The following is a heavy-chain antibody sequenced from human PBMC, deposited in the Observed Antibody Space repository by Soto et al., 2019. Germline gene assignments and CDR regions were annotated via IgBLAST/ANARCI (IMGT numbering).Heavy chain of an antibody. Sequence: SETLSLTCTVSGGSISTYYWSWIRQPPGKGLEWIGEINHSGSTNYNPSLKSRVTISVDTSKNQFSLKLSSVTAAGTAVYYCARGYGSGSYYNWFDPWGQGTLVTVSS. CDR3: ARGYGSGSYYNWFDP. J-gene: IGHJ5*02. D-gene: IGHD3-10*01. CDR1: GGSISTYY. CDR2: INHSGST. V-gene: IGHV4-34*01.